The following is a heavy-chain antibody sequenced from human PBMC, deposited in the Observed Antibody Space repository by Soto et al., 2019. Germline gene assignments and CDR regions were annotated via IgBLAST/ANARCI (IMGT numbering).Heavy chain of an antibody. J-gene: IGHJ4*02. D-gene: IGHD3-10*02. Sequence: QVQLVESGGGLVKPGGSLRLSCVASGFTFSDYYMSWVRQAPGKGLEWLSYSSNSGTYTKYAGSVKGRFSISRDNAKNSLYLQINSLRGEDTAIYYCARSGDNYNVLDYWGQGTPVTVSS. CDR3: ARSGDNYNVLDY. V-gene: IGHV3-11*06. CDR1: GFTFSDYY. CDR2: SSNSGTYT.